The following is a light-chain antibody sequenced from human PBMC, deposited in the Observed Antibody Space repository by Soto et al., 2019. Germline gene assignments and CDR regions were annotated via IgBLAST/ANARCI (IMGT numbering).Light chain of an antibody. CDR2: AAS. Sequence: DIQMTQSPSSLSASVGDRVTITCRASQSITNYLNWYQQKVGKAPQLLIYAASTLQSGVPSRFSGIGYGTDFTLTINNLQPEDFATYNCQQSYSRPLTFGGGTKVE. V-gene: IGKV1-39*01. CDR1: QSITNY. J-gene: IGKJ4*01. CDR3: QQSYSRPLT.